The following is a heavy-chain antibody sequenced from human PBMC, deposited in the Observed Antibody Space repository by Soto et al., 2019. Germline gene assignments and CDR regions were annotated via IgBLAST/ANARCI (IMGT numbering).Heavy chain of an antibody. CDR2: ISGSGGST. D-gene: IGHD4-4*01. J-gene: IGHJ6*02. Sequence: GSLRLSCAASGFTFSSYAMSWVRQAPGKGLEWVSAISGSGGSTYYADSVKGRFTISRDNSKNTLYLQMNSLRAEDTAVYYCAKGDVTTLKFYYYYGMDVWGQGTTVTVSS. CDR3: AKGDVTTLKFYYYYGMDV. V-gene: IGHV3-23*01. CDR1: GFTFSSYA.